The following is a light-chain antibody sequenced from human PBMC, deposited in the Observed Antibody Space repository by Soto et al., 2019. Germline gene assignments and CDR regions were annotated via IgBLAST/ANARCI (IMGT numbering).Light chain of an antibody. J-gene: IGLJ2*01. CDR3: APWDDSLNGPV. CDR1: NSNIGSNT. CDR2: SNN. V-gene: IGLV1-44*01. Sequence: QSVLTQPPSASGTPGQRVTISCSGSNSNIGSNTVNWYQQLPGTAPKLLIYSNNQRPSGVPDRFSGSKSGTSASLAISGLQAEDEADYYCAPWDDSLNGPVFGGGPKVTVL.